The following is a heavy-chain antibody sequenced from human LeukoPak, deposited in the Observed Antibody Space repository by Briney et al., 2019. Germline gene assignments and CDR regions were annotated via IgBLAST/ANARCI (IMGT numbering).Heavy chain of an antibody. Sequence: ASVKVSCKASGYTFTSYYMHWVRQAPGQGLEWMGIINPSGGSTSYAQKFQGRVTMTRDTSTSTVYMELSSLRSEDTAVYYCARGGDTFGGVIVTPFDYWGRGTLVTVSS. CDR1: GYTFTSYY. V-gene: IGHV1-46*01. D-gene: IGHD3-16*02. CDR2: INPSGGST. J-gene: IGHJ4*02. CDR3: ARGGDTFGGVIVTPFDY.